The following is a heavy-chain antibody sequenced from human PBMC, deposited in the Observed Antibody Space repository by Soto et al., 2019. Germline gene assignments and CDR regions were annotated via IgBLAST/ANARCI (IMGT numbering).Heavy chain of an antibody. D-gene: IGHD3-10*01. V-gene: IGHV4-30-2*01. CDR1: GGSISSGGYS. Sequence: SETLSLTCAVSGGSISSGGYSWSWIRQPPGKGLEWIGYIYHSGSTYYNPSLKSRVTISVDRSKNQFSLKLSSVTAADTAVYYCARQRGVITDPLWSGGMDVWGQGTTVTVSS. CDR2: IYHSGST. CDR3: ARQRGVITDPLWSGGMDV. J-gene: IGHJ6*02.